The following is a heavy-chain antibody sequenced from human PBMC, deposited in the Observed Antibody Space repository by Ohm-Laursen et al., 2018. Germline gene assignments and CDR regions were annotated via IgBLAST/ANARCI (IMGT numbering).Heavy chain of an antibody. J-gene: IGHJ4*02. CDR1: GYTFTGYY. V-gene: IGHV1-2*02. Sequence: SVKVSCNVSGYTFTGYYMHWVRQAPGQGLEWMGWINPNSGGTNYAQKFQGRVTMTRDTSISTAYMELSRLRSDDTAVYYCARVEQQLTYYFDYWGQGTLVTVSS. CDR3: ARVEQQLTYYFDY. D-gene: IGHD6-13*01. CDR2: INPNSGGT.